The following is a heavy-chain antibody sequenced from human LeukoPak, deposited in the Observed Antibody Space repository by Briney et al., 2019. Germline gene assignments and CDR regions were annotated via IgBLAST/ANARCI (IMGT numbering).Heavy chain of an antibody. J-gene: IGHJ6*03. CDR3: AVGTVYYYYYMDV. CDR1: GGSFSGYY. CDR2: INHSGST. V-gene: IGHV4-34*01. D-gene: IGHD4-11*01. Sequence: SETLSLTCAVYGGSFSGYYWSWIRQPPGKGLEWIGEINHSGSTNYNPSLKSRVTISVDTSKNQFSLKLSSVTAADTAVYYCAVGTVYYYYYMDVWGKGTTVTVS.